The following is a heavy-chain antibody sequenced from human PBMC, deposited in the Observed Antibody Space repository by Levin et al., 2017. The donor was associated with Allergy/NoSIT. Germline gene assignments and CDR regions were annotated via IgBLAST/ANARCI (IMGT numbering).Heavy chain of an antibody. Sequence: LSLTCAASGFAFSTYAMTWVRQAPGKGLEWVSTISANGGSTYFADSVKGRFTISRDNSRNTLHLQMNSLRAEDTALYHCAKDRVTHTSVATFDVWGQGTMVTVSS. CDR2: ISANGGST. CDR1: GFAFSTYA. J-gene: IGHJ3*01. V-gene: IGHV3-23*01. D-gene: IGHD5/OR15-5a*01. CDR3: AKDRVTHTSVATFDV.